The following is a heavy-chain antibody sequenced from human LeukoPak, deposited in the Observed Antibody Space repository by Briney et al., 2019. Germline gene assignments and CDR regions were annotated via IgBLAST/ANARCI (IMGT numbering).Heavy chain of an antibody. V-gene: IGHV3-23*01. CDR3: AKSQLLWFGELSVWFDP. Sequence: GGSLRLSCAASGFTFSSYAMSWVRQAPGKGLEWVSAISGSGGSTYYADSVKGRFTISRDNSKNTLYLQMNSLRAGDTAVYYCAKSQLLWFGELSVWFDPWGQGTLVTVSS. J-gene: IGHJ5*02. D-gene: IGHD3-10*01. CDR2: ISGSGGST. CDR1: GFTFSSYA.